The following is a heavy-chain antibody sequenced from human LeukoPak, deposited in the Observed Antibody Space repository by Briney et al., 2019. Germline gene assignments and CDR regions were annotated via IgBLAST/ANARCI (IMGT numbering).Heavy chain of an antibody. Sequence: ASVKASCKASGYTFTSYYMHWVRQAPGQGLEWMGIINPSGGSTSYAQKFQGRVTMTRDTSTSTVYMVLSSLRSEDTAVYYCARDSHFLVGGTDGWFDPWGQGTLVTVSS. CDR3: ARDSHFLVGGTDGWFDP. CDR2: INPSGGST. D-gene: IGHD3-3*02. J-gene: IGHJ5*02. CDR1: GYTFTSYY. V-gene: IGHV1-46*01.